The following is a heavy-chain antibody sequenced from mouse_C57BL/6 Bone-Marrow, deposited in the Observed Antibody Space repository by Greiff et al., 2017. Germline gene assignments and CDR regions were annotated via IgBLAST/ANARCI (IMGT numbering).Heavy chain of an antibody. Sequence: QVQLQQPGTELVKPGASVKLSCKASGYTFTSYWMHWVKQRPGQGLEWIGKINPSNGGTNYNEKFKSKATLTVDKSSSTAYMQLSSLTSEDSAVYYCASEVYYGDSPYYFDYWGQGTTLTVSS. D-gene: IGHD2-13*01. CDR3: ASEVYYGDSPYYFDY. V-gene: IGHV1-53*01. CDR1: GYTFTSYW. CDR2: INPSNGGT. J-gene: IGHJ2*01.